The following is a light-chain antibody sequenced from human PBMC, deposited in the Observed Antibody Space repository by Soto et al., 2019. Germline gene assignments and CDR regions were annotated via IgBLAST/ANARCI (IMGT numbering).Light chain of an antibody. J-gene: IGKJ1*01. Sequence: DIQMTQFPYTLSASVGDRVTITCRASQSVDTWLAWYQQKPGKAPSLLIYRASNLESGVPSRFSGSGSGTECTLTIRRLQPDSFATYACQQYNNYPRTFGQGTKVEVK. CDR3: QQYNNYPRT. V-gene: IGKV1-5*03. CDR2: RAS. CDR1: QSVDTW.